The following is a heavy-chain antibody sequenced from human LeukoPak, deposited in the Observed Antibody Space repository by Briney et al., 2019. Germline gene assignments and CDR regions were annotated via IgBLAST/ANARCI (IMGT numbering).Heavy chain of an antibody. D-gene: IGHD3-9*01. CDR1: GGTLSSHA. CDR2: ISGYNANA. Sequence: ASVKVSCKASGGTLSSHAISWVRQAPGQGLKWMGWISGYNANAKYAQKLQGRVTMTTDTSTSTVLMELRSLRSDDTAVYYCARDTYDFLTGRYSGSGGDYWGQGTLVTVSS. J-gene: IGHJ4*02. CDR3: ARDTYDFLTGRYSGSGGDY. V-gene: IGHV1-18*01.